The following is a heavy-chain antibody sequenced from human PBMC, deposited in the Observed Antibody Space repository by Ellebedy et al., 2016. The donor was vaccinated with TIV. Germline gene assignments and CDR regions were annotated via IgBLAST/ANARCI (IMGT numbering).Heavy chain of an antibody. CDR1: GGTFSSYA. J-gene: IGHJ5*02. V-gene: IGHV1-69*13. Sequence: AASVKVSCKASGGTFSSYAISWVRQAPGQGLEWMGGIIPIFGTANYAQKFQGRVTITADESTSTAYMELSSLRSEDTAVYYCARDRSGSNQYNWFDPWGQGTLVTVSS. D-gene: IGHD3-10*01. CDR3: ARDRSGSNQYNWFDP. CDR2: IIPIFGTA.